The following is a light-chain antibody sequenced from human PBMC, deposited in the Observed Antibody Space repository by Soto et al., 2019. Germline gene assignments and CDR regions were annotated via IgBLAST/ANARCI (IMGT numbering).Light chain of an antibody. CDR1: QSVSSDY. J-gene: IGKJ1*01. CDR2: STS. CDR3: QQYGSTPRT. V-gene: IGKV3-20*01. Sequence: EIVLTQSPGTLSLSPGERATLSCRASQSVSSDYFAWYQQKPGQPPRLLIFSTSKRVPGIPDRFSGSGSGTDFTLTISRLDPEDIAVYYCQQYGSTPRTFGQGTKVDIK.